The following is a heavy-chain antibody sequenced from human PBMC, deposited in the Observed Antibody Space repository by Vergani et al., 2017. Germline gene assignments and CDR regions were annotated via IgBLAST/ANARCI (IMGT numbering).Heavy chain of an antibody. V-gene: IGHV3-7*01. D-gene: IGHD1-26*01. J-gene: IGHJ6*03. Sequence: VQLVEWGGGVVQPGGSLRLSCTASGFIFSSHGMHWVRQAPGKGLEWVANIMPDGSATMYADSLRGRFSISRDNAKNTLYLQMDSLRAEDTAVYYCARDGWELLDYFYYMDVWVKGTTVTVSS. CDR3: ARDGWELLDYFYYMDV. CDR1: GFIFSSHG. CDR2: IMPDGSAT.